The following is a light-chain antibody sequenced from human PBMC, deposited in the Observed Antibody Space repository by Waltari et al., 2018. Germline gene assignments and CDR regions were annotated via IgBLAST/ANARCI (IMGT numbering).Light chain of an antibody. J-gene: IGKJ1*01. CDR1: QSVTSSN. CDR2: EVS. Sequence: EIVLTQSPGTLSLSPGERATLSCRASQSVTSSNLAWYQHKPGQAPRLLIYEVSSRATDIPDRFRGSGSGTDFTLTISSLQAEDVAVYYCQQYYDTPQTFGQGTKVEIK. CDR3: QQYYDTPQT. V-gene: IGKV3-20*01.